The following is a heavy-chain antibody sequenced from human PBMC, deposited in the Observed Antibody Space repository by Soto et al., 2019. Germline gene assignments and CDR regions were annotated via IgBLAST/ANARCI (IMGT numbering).Heavy chain of an antibody. CDR1: GYSFTKYW. Sequence: GESLKISCKGSGYSFTKYWIGWVRQMPGKGLEWMGRIDPSDSYTNYSPSFQGHVTISADKSISTAYLQWSSLKASDTAMYYCARRDSTGSYYYYYGMDVWGQGTTVTVSS. CDR3: ARRDSTGSYYYYYGMDV. J-gene: IGHJ6*02. D-gene: IGHD4-17*01. CDR2: IDPSDSYT. V-gene: IGHV5-10-1*01.